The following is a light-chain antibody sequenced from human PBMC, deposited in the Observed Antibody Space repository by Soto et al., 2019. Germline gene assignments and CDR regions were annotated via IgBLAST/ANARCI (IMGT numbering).Light chain of an antibody. J-gene: IGKJ1*01. V-gene: IGKV1-5*03. Sequence: DIPMTQSPSTLSGSVGDRVTITCRASQTISSWLAWYQQKPGKAPKLLIYKASTLKSGVPSRFSGSGSGTEFTLTISSLQPDDFATYYGQHYNSYSEAFGQGTKLELK. CDR2: KAS. CDR3: QHYNSYSEA. CDR1: QTISSW.